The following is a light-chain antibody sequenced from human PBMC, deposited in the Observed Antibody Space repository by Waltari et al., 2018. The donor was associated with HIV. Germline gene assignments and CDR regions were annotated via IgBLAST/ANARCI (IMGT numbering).Light chain of an antibody. CDR1: NIGSKS. Sequence: SYVLTQPPSVSVDPGETARITCGGTNIGSKSVQWYQQKPGQAPVLVIYDDTDRPSGFPERFAGSSSGNTATLTISRVEAGDEADYYCQVWDTTTDQWVFGGGTELAVL. J-gene: IGLJ3*02. CDR3: QVWDTTTDQWV. CDR2: DDT. V-gene: IGLV3-21*04.